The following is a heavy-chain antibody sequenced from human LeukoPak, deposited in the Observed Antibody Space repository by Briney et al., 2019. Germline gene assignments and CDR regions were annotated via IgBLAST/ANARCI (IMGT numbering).Heavy chain of an antibody. J-gene: IGHJ4*02. CDR2: INNDGRST. Sequence: PGGSLRLSCAASGFTFSSYWMHWVRQVPGKGLVWVARINNDGRSTSYAESVKGRFTISRDNAKNTLYLQMNSLRAEDTAVFYCARLYGTFLEWSPYFDYWGQGTLVTVSS. CDR1: GFTFSSYW. D-gene: IGHD3-3*02. V-gene: IGHV3-74*01. CDR3: ARLYGTFLEWSPYFDY.